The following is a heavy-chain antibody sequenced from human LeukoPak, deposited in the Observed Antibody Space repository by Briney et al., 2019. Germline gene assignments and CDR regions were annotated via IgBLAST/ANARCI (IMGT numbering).Heavy chain of an antibody. CDR2: INAGNGNT. V-gene: IGHV1-3*01. D-gene: IGHD5-12*01. CDR1: GYTFTSYA. J-gene: IGHJ6*02. CDR3: ARSLRDIVATIYYYYYGMDV. Sequence: ASVKVSCKASGYTFTSYAMHWVRQAPGQRLEWMGWINAGNGNTKYSQKFQGRVTITRDTSASTAYMELSSLRSEDTAVYYCARSLRDIVATIYYYYYGMDVWGQGTTVTVS.